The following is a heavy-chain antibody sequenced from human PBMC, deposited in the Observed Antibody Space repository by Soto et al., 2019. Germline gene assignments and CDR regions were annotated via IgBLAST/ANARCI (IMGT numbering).Heavy chain of an antibody. CDR2: IYSGGST. D-gene: IGHD2-2*01. CDR3: ARDFVVPRYCSSTSCPGSYYYYGMDV. V-gene: IGHV3-66*01. CDR1: GFTVSSNY. J-gene: IGHJ6*02. Sequence: EVQLVESGGGLVQPGGSLRLSCAASGFTVSSNYMSWVRQAPGKGLEWVSVIYSGGSTYYADSVKGRFTISRDNSKNTLYLQMNSLRAEDTAVYYCARDFVVPRYCSSTSCPGSYYYYGMDVWGQGTTVTVSS.